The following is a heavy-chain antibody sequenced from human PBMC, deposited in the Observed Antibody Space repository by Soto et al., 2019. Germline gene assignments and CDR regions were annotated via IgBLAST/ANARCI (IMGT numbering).Heavy chain of an antibody. CDR1: GYTFTSYG. J-gene: IGHJ4*02. CDR2: ISAYNGNT. CDR3: ARPRSLVVVVPAAASFEY. V-gene: IGHV1-18*01. Sequence: ASVKVSCKASGYTFTSYGISWVRQAPGQGLEWMGWISAYNGNTNYAQKLQGRVTMTTDTSTSTAYMELRSLRSDDTAVYYCARPRSLVVVVPAAASFEYWGKGTLVTVSS. D-gene: IGHD2-15*01.